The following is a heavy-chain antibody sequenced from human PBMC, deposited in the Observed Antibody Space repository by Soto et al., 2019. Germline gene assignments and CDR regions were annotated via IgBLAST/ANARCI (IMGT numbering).Heavy chain of an antibody. CDR1: GFTFSSYW. CDR2: INSDGSST. Sequence: SLRLSCAASGFTFSSYWMHWVRQAPGKGLVWVSRINSDGSSTSYADSVKGRFTISRDNAKNTLYLQMNSLRAEDTAVYYCARVNVSLYYYYYMDVWGKGTTVTVSS. CDR3: ARVNVSLYYYYYMDV. J-gene: IGHJ6*03. D-gene: IGHD3-16*01. V-gene: IGHV3-74*01.